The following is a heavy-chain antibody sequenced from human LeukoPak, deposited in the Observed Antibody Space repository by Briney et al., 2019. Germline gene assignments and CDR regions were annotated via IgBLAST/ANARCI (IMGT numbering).Heavy chain of an antibody. Sequence: ETLSLTCTVXGGSIXSSSYYWSWIRQPPGKGLEWIGYIHYTGSTNYIPSLTSRVTISLDTSKNQFSLKLNSVTAADTAVYYCARLTSPSGWFNPWGQGTLVTVSS. CDR2: IHYTGST. CDR3: ARLTSPSGWFNP. V-gene: IGHV4-61*01. J-gene: IGHJ5*02. CDR1: GGSIXSSSYY.